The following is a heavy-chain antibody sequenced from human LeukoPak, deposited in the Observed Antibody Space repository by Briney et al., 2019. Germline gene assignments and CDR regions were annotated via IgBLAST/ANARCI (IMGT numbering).Heavy chain of an antibody. Sequence: SETLSLTCTVSGGSISSSSYYWGWIRQPPGKGLEWIGNIYHSGITYYNHFNSSLKSRVTISIDTSKNQFSLRLPSVTAADTAVYFCATLVSTRYYFDYWGQGTLVTVSS. J-gene: IGHJ4*02. CDR2: IYHSGIT. D-gene: IGHD5/OR15-5a*01. V-gene: IGHV4-39*01. CDR1: GGSISSSSYY. CDR3: ATLVSTRYYFDY.